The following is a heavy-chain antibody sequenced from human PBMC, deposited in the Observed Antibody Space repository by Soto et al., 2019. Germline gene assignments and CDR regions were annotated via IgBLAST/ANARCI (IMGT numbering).Heavy chain of an antibody. V-gene: IGHV3-48*02. Sequence: GGSLRLSCAASGFTFSSYIMNWVRQAPGKGLEWVSYISSSSSTIYYADSVKGRFTISRDNAKNSLYLQMNSLRDEDTAVYYCARDQVSITIFGVVRGDYYGMDVWGQGTTVTVSS. CDR2: ISSSSSTI. CDR1: GFTFSSYI. J-gene: IGHJ6*02. D-gene: IGHD3-3*01. CDR3: ARDQVSITIFGVVRGDYYGMDV.